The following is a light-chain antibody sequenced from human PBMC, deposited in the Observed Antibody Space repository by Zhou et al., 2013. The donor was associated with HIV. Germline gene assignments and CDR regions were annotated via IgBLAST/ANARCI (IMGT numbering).Light chain of an antibody. CDR3: QQYGSSPFT. V-gene: IGKV3-20*01. Sequence: EFVLTQSPGTLSLSPGERATLSCRTSQSVTSNFLAWYQQKPGQAPRLLIYGASSRATGIPDRFSGSGSGTDFTLTISRLEPEDFAVYFCQQYGSSPFTFG. J-gene: IGKJ2*01. CDR2: GAS. CDR1: QSVTSNF.